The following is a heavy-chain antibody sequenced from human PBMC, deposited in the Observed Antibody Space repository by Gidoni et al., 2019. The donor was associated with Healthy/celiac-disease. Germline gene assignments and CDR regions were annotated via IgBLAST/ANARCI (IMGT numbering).Heavy chain of an antibody. J-gene: IGHJ4*02. Sequence: HLVESGGGVVQPGRSLRLSCAASGFIFTNFAMHWVLQAPGKGLEWVEGFSFDGKDKYYGDSVKGRFTSTTDDSKNTLILEMNSLRPDDTAVYYCARPGYSGSSQGALEYWGQGTLVTVS. CDR1: GFIFTNFA. D-gene: IGHD1-26*01. CDR2: FSFDGKDK. CDR3: ARPGYSGSSQGALEY. V-gene: IGHV3-30*03.